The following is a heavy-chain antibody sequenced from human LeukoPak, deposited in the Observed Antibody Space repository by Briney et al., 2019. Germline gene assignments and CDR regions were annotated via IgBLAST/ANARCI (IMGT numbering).Heavy chain of an antibody. CDR1: GFTFSSYA. Sequence: LPGGSLRLSCAASGFTFSSYALSWVRQAPGKGLEWVSGITDSGTGTYYADSVKGRFTISRDNSKNTVYLQMNSLRAEDTAVYYCATGYCSSMSCFKEFDNWGQGTLVTVSS. D-gene: IGHD2-2*01. CDR2: ITDSGTGT. V-gene: IGHV3-23*01. J-gene: IGHJ4*02. CDR3: ATGYCSSMSCFKEFDN.